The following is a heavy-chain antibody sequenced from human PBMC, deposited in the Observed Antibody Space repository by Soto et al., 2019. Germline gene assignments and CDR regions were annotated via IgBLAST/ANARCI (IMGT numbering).Heavy chain of an antibody. V-gene: IGHV3-23*01. CDR3: VKEDRRYGDYFPFDY. CDR1: GFTFSNYA. CDR2: IGGSGGST. J-gene: IGHJ4*02. D-gene: IGHD4-17*01. Sequence: EVQLLESGGGLVQSGGSLRLSCAASGFTFSNYAMSWVRQAPGKGLEWVSAIGGSGGSTYYADSVKGRFTISSDNSENTLFLHRSSLRADETALYYCVKEDRRYGDYFPFDYCGQGALVTGSS.